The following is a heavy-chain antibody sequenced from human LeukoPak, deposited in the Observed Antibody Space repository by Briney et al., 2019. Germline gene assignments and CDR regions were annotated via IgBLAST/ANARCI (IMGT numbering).Heavy chain of an antibody. Sequence: GGSLRLSCAASGFTFSNYWLTWVRQAPGQGLEWVANIKQDGSEKHYVDSVKGRFTISRDNAKNSLYLQMNSLRAEDTAVYYCARADQGLDYWGQGTLVTVSS. V-gene: IGHV3-7*01. CDR3: ARADQGLDY. J-gene: IGHJ4*02. CDR2: IKQDGSEK. CDR1: GFTFSNYW.